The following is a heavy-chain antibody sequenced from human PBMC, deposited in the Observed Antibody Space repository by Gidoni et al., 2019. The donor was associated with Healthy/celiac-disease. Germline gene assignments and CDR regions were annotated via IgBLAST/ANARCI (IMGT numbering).Heavy chain of an antibody. CDR3: ARQVGATRGDDYYGMDV. J-gene: IGHJ6*02. V-gene: IGHV3-30*01. Sequence: VVQPGRSLRLSCAASGFTFSSYAMHWVRQAPGKGLEWVAVISYDGSNKYYADSVKGRFTISRDNSKNTLYLQMNSLRAEDTAVYYCARQVGATRGDDYYGMDVWGQGTTVTVSS. CDR2: ISYDGSNK. D-gene: IGHD1-26*01. CDR1: GFTFSSYA.